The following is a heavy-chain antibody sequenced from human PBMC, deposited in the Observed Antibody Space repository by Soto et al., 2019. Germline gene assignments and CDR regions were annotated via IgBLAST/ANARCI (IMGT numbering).Heavy chain of an antibody. Sequence: PSETLSLTCTVSGGSISNYYGSWIRQPPGKGLEWIGYIYYSGSTNYNPSLKSRVTISVDTSKNQFSLRLSSVTAADTAVYYCARGSWATPKGRYGSGSYYKGYYYYYGMDVWGQGTTVTVSS. CDR3: ARGSWATPKGRYGSGSYYKGYYYYYGMDV. V-gene: IGHV4-59*01. CDR1: GGSISNYY. J-gene: IGHJ6*02. CDR2: IYYSGST. D-gene: IGHD3-10*01.